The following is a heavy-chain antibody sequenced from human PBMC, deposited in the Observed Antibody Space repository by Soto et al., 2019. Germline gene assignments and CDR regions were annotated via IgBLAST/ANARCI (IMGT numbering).Heavy chain of an antibody. V-gene: IGHV3-33*01. CDR2: IWCDGSNK. D-gene: IGHD2-2*01. CDR1: GFTFSSYG. CDR3: ARGRVIVGVPAGHRGDYNYGCDV. Sequence: QVQLVESGGGVVQPGRSLRLSCAASGFTFSSYGMSWVRQAPGKGLEWVAVIWCDGSNKYYADSAKGRFTISRDNSQNTRCRLKKSVRADDTAVEYRARGRVIVGVPAGHRGDYNYGCDVWGQGTTGPGSP. J-gene: IGHJ6*01.